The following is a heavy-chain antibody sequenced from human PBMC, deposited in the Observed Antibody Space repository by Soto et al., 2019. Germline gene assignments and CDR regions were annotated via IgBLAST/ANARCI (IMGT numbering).Heavy chain of an antibody. Sequence: ASVKVSCKASGYTFTSYDINWVRQATGQGLEWMGWMNPNSGNTGYAQKFQGRVTMTRNTSISTDYMELSSLRSEDTAVYYCAIGLGATLYYGMDVWGQGRMVTV. V-gene: IGHV1-8*01. CDR3: AIGLGATLYYGMDV. CDR1: GYTFTSYD. CDR2: MNPNSGNT. D-gene: IGHD1-26*01. J-gene: IGHJ6*01.